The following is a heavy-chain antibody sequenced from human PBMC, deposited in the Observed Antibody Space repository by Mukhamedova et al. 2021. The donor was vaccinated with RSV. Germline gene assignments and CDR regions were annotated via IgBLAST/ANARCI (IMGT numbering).Heavy chain of an antibody. Sequence: GSISSGGYYWSWIRQHPGKGLEWIGNIYYSGSTYYNPSLKSRVTISVDTTKNQFSLQLSSVTAADTAFYYCPRDPRGLYGDEVGPWG. V-gene: IGHV4-31*02. CDR1: GSISSGGYY. J-gene: IGHJ5*02. CDR3: PRDPRGLYGDEVGP. D-gene: IGHD4-17*01. CDR2: IYYSGST.